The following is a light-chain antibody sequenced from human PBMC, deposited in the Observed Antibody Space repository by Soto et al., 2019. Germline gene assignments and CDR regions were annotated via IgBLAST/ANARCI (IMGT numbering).Light chain of an antibody. Sequence: EIVLTQSPGTLALSPGERATLSCRSSPSVSSSYLAWYQQKPVQAPRHLIYGASSRATGIPDRLSGSGAGTDFNLTIRRLEPEYVAVYYCQQYGSSPRTFGKGTKVEIK. V-gene: IGKV3-20*01. CDR1: PSVSSSY. CDR3: QQYGSSPRT. J-gene: IGKJ1*01. CDR2: GAS.